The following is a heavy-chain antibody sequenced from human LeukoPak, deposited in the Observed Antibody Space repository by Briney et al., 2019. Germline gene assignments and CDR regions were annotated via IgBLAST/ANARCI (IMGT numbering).Heavy chain of an antibody. Sequence: GGSLRLSCAASGFTFSSYSMNWVRQAPGEGLEWVSSISSSSSYIYYADSVKGRFTISRDNAKNSLYLQMNSLRAEDTAVYYCARDGSRGYFDYWGQGTLVTVSS. CDR1: GFTFSSYS. CDR3: ARDGSRGYFDY. D-gene: IGHD2-2*01. V-gene: IGHV3-21*01. J-gene: IGHJ4*02. CDR2: ISSSSSYI.